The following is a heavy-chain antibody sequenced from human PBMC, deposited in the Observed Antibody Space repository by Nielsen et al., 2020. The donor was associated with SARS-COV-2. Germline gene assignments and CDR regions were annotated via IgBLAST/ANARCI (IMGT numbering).Heavy chain of an antibody. Sequence: GESLKISCAASGFSFSNYWMHWVRQVPGKGLVWVSRINTDGSSRIYADSVKGRFTISRDNAKNTLYLQMNSLRAEDTAVYFCARALFSAAGTLGYWGHGTLVTVSA. V-gene: IGHV3-74*01. CDR2: INTDGSSR. J-gene: IGHJ4*01. CDR1: GFSFSNYW. CDR3: ARALFSAAGTLGY. D-gene: IGHD6-13*01.